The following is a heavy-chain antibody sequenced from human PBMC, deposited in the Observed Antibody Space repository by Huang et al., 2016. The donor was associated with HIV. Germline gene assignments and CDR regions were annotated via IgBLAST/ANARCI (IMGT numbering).Heavy chain of an antibody. CDR3: AREVVSATGYYYYGMDV. CDR2: INPKSGCT. D-gene: IGHD2-15*01. Sequence: QVQLVQSGAEVKKPGASVKVSCKASGYTFTGYYLHWVRQAPGQGLEWMGWINPKSGCTNDAQKFKGRVTMTRDTSISTAYMGLSRLRSDDTAVYYCAREVVSATGYYYYGMDVWGQGTTVTVSS. J-gene: IGHJ6*02. CDR1: GYTFTGYY. V-gene: IGHV1-2*02.